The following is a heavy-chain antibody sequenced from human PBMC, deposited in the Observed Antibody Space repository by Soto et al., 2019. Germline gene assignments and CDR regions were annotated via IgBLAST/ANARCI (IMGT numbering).Heavy chain of an antibody. CDR3: AISDGAAGTSGIFDY. Sequence: VKVSCKASGYTFTSYDINWVRQATGQGLEWMGWMNPNSGNTGYAQKLQGRVTMTTDTSMSTAYMELRSLRSDDTAVYYCAISDGAAGTSGIFDYWGQGTLVTVSS. CDR2: MNPNSGNT. CDR1: GYTFTSYD. D-gene: IGHD6-13*01. J-gene: IGHJ4*02. V-gene: IGHV1-8*01.